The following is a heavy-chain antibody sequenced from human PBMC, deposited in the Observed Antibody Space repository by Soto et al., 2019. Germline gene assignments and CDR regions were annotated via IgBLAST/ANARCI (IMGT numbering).Heavy chain of an antibody. CDR1: GFSFASFA. D-gene: IGHD3-3*01. CDR2: ISGSDGKT. CDR3: AKWSYLDY. Sequence: GGSLILSCTTSGFSFASFAMTWVRQAPGKGLEWVATISGSDGKTYYADSVKGRFSISRDTSRNTLYLQMNSLRADDTAIYYCAKWSYLDYWGQGTRVTVPQ. J-gene: IGHJ4*02. V-gene: IGHV3-23*01.